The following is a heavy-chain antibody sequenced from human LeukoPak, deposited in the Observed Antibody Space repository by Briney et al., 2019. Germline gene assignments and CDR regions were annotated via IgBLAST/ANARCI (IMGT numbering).Heavy chain of an antibody. CDR2: FDPGSGEI. D-gene: IGHD3-9*01. V-gene: IGHV1-24*01. Sequence: ASVNVSCKVSGYSITELSTHWVRQAPGKGLEWMGGFDPGSGEIIYEQKFQDRVTMTEDTSTDTAYMELSSLRPEDTALYYCATGTHYDLLPFWGQGTRVSVSS. J-gene: IGHJ4*02. CDR1: GYSITELS. CDR3: ATGTHYDLLPF.